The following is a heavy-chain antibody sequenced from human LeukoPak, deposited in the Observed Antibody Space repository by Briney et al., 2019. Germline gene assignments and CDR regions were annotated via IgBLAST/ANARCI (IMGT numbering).Heavy chain of an antibody. Sequence: PSETLSLTCTVSGGSISSGGYYWSWIRQPAGKGLEWIGRIYTSGSTNYNPSLKSRVTMSVDTSKNQFSLQLSSVTAADTAVYYCAVIRVGAVYAFDIWGQGTMVTVSS. CDR3: AVIRVGAVYAFDI. J-gene: IGHJ3*02. D-gene: IGHD1-26*01. CDR2: IYTSGST. V-gene: IGHV4-61*02. CDR1: GGSISSGGYY.